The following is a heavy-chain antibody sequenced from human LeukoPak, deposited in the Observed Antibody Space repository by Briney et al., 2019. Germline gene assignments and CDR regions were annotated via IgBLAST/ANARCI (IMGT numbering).Heavy chain of an antibody. V-gene: IGHV4-31*03. D-gene: IGHD3-22*01. Sequence: SETLSLTCSVSGGAISYSSYYWSWIRQHPGKGLGWIGYIYYSGNTYYNPSLESRVTISVDTSKNQFSLKMSSVTAADTAVYYCARRDYDSGGHYGPDNWFDPWGQGIQVTVSP. CDR1: GGAISYSSYY. CDR3: ARRDYDSGGHYGPDNWFDP. CDR2: IYYSGNT. J-gene: IGHJ5*02.